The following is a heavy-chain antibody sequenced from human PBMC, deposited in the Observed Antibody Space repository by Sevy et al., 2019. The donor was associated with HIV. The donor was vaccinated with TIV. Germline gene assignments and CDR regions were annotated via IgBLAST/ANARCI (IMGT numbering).Heavy chain of an antibody. J-gene: IGHJ4*02. CDR3: AKDWGYYDSSGYYYGY. D-gene: IGHD3-22*01. CDR2: ISGSGGST. Sequence: GGSLRLSCAASGFTFSSYAMSWVRQAPGKGLEWVSAISGSGGSTYYADSVKGRFTISRDNSKNPLYLQMNSLRAEDTAVYYCAKDWGYYDSSGYYYGYWGQGTLVTVSS. CDR1: GFTFSSYA. V-gene: IGHV3-23*01.